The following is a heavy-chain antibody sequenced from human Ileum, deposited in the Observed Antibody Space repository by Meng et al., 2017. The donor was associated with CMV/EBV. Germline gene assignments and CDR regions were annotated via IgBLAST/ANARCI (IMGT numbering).Heavy chain of an antibody. CDR1: GYTFSSYS. D-gene: IGHD6-6*01. V-gene: IGHV1-18*04. CDR2: ISAYNGDI. Sequence: HVHWVTTGSEVKNIGVSVNVSCKSSGYTFSSYSFSWVRQAPGQGLEWMGWISAYNGDIKNAQKFRDSVTMTTDTSTSTAYMDLRGLRSDDTAVYYCARDHASSSQLLDYWGQGTLVTVSS. CDR3: ARDHASSSQLLDY. J-gene: IGHJ4*02.